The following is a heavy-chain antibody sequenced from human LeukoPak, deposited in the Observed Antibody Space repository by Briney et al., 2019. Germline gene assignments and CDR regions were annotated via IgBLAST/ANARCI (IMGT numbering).Heavy chain of an antibody. CDR2: IYYSGST. J-gene: IGHJ4*02. V-gene: IGHV4-59*01. Sequence: PSETLSLTCSVSYGSISSYYWSWIRQPPGKGLEWTGYIYYSGSTNYNPSLKSRVTISVDTSKNQFSLKLSSVTAADTAAYYCARTPTVRGVIRDYYFDYWGQGTLVTVSS. CDR3: ARTPTVRGVIRDYYFDY. D-gene: IGHD3-10*01. CDR1: YGSISSYY.